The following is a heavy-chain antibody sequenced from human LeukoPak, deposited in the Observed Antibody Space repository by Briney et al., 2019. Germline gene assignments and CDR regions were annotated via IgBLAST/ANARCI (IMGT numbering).Heavy chain of an antibody. J-gene: IGHJ4*02. CDR3: AKIAPWGAVTTTDGFDY. CDR1: GFSFSNYA. Sequence: GGSLRLSCAASGFSFSNYAMSWVRQAPGKGLEWVSSISDSGAATYYADSVKGRFTISRDNAKNTLYLQLNSLGAEDTAVYYCAKIAPWGAVTTTDGFDYWGQGTLVTVSS. D-gene: IGHD4-17*01. V-gene: IGHV3-23*01. CDR2: ISDSGAAT.